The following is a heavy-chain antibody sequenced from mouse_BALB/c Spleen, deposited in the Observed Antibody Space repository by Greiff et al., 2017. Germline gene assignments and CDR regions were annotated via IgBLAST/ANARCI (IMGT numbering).Heavy chain of an antibody. CDR3: ASQTARATGGFAY. J-gene: IGHJ3*01. V-gene: IGHV5-12-1*01. CDR1: GFAFSSYD. D-gene: IGHD3-2*01. CDR2: ISSGGGST. Sequence: EVKVVESGGGLVKPGGSLKLSCAASGFAFSSYDMSWVRQTPEKRLEWVAYISSGGGSTYYPDTVKGRFTISRDNAKNTLYLQMSSLKSEDTAMYYCASQTARATGGFAYWGQGTLVTVSA.